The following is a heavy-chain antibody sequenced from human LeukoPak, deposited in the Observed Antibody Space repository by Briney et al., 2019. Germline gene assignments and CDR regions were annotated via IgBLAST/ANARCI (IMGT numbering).Heavy chain of an antibody. D-gene: IGHD2-15*01. CDR3: ATDCSGGSCYPIFDY. CDR1: GFTFSSYS. CDR2: ISSSSSTI. V-gene: IGHV3-48*01. J-gene: IGHJ4*02. Sequence: GGSLRLSCAASGFTFSSYSMNWVRQAPGKGLEWVSYISSSSSTIYYADSVKGRFTISRDNAKNSLYLQMNSLRAEDTAVYYCATDCSGGSCYPIFDYWGQGTLVTVSS.